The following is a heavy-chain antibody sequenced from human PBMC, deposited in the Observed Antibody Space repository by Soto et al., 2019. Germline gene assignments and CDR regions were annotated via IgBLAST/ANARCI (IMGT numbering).Heavy chain of an antibody. V-gene: IGHV1-46*01. CDR1: GYTFTTYY. CDR2: INPSGGST. Sequence: QVQLVQSGAEVKKPGASVKVSCETSGYTFTTYYMHWVRRAPGQGLEWMGMINPSGGSTSYAQRFKGRVTMTRDTSTRTIYMELSSLRRDDTAIYYCARRAYNYASMDVWGQGTTVTVSS. CDR3: ARRAYNYASMDV. J-gene: IGHJ6*02. D-gene: IGHD5-18*01.